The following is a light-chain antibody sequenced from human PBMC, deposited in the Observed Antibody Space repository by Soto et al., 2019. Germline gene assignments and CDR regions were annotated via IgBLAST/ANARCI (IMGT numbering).Light chain of an antibody. Sequence: DIVMTQSPLSLPVTPGGPASISCRSSQSLLQSNGYSYVDWYLQKPGQSPQLLIFLGSNRAAGVPGRFSGSGSGTDFSLKISRVAAEDVRTYYCMQALETPYTFGQGTKLEIK. V-gene: IGKV2-28*01. CDR3: MQALETPYT. J-gene: IGKJ2*01. CDR1: QSLLQSNGYSY. CDR2: LGS.